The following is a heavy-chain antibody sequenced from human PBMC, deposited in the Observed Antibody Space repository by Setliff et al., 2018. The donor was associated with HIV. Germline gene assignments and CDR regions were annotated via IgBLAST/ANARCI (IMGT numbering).Heavy chain of an antibody. Sequence: PSETLSLTCTVSGGSISSYYWSWIRQPPGKGLEWIGYIYYSGSTNYNPSLKSRVTISVDTSKNQFSLKLSSGTAADTAVYYCARVNEYCGGDCYAFDIWGQGTMVTVSS. V-gene: IGHV4-59*01. CDR2: IYYSGST. CDR1: GGSISSYY. CDR3: ARVNEYCGGDCYAFDI. D-gene: IGHD2-21*02. J-gene: IGHJ3*02.